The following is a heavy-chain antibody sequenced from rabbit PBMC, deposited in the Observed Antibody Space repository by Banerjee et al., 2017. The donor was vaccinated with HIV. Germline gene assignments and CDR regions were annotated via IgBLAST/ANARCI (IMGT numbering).Heavy chain of an antibody. CDR3: ARDLAGVTGWNFGL. D-gene: IGHD4-1*01. CDR2: MNAGTSGST. CDR1: GFSFSSRYW. Sequence: QSLEESGGDLVKPGASLTLTCTASGFSFSSRYWICWVRQAPGKGLEWIGCMNAGTSGSTYYARWAKGRFTISKTSSTTVTLQMTSLTAADTATYFCARDLAGVTGWNFGLWGPGTLVPV. V-gene: IGHV1S40*01. J-gene: IGHJ4*01.